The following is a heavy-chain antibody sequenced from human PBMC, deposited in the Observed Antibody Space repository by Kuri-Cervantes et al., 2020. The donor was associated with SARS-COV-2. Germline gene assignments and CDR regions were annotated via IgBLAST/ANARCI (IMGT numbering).Heavy chain of an antibody. CDR1: GYTFTSCY. V-gene: IGHV1-46*01. CDR3: ARDALPITMVRGAEFPWLGMDV. CDR2: INPSGGST. J-gene: IGHJ6*02. D-gene: IGHD3-10*01. Sequence: ASVKVSCKASGYTFTSCYMHWVRQAPGQGLEWMGIINPSGGSTSYAQKFQGRVTMTRDTSTSTVYMELSSLRSEDTAVYYCARDALPITMVRGAEFPWLGMDVWGQGTTVTVSS.